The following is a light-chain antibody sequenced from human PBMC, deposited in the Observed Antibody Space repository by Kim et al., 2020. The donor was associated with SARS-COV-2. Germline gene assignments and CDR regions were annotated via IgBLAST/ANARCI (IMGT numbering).Light chain of an antibody. CDR2: KDS. CDR3: QLADSSGTWV. CDR1: ALTKQY. Sequence: VSPGQTARITCSGDALTKQYVHWYQQKPAQAPEVIIYKDSERPSGIPERFSASSSGTTVTLTISGVQAEDEADYYCQLADSSGTWVFGGGTQLTVL. J-gene: IGLJ3*02. V-gene: IGLV3-25*03.